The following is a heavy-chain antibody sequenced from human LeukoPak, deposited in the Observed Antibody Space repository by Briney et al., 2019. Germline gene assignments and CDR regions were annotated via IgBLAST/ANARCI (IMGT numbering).Heavy chain of an antibody. CDR2: IRQDESEK. CDR1: GFTFTTYW. J-gene: IGHJ4*02. CDR3: ARSLGCSSGSCYMDY. D-gene: IGHD2-2*02. V-gene: IGHV3-7*01. Sequence: GGSLRLSCAASGFTFTTYWMSWVRQAPGKGLGWGPNIRQDESEKYYVDSVKGRFTISRDNTKKSLYLQMDSLRAEDTAVYYCARSLGCSSGSCYMDYWGQGTLVTVSS.